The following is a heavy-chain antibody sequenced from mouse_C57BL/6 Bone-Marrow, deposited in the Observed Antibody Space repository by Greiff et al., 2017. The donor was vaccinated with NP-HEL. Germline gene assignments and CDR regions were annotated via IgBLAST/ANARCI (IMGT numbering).Heavy chain of an antibody. CDR1: GFTFSSYA. V-gene: IGHV5-4*03. D-gene: IGHD2-3*01. J-gene: IGHJ2*01. Sequence: DVKLVESGGGLVKPGGSLKLSCAASGFTFSSYAMSWVRQTPEKRLEWVATISDGGSYTYYPDNVKGRFTISRDNAKNNLYLQMSHLKSEDTAMYYCARVDGYYDYWGQGTTLTVSS. CDR2: ISDGGSYT. CDR3: ARVDGYYDY.